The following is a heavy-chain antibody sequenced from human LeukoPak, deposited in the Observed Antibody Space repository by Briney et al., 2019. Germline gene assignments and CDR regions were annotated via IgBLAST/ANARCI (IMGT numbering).Heavy chain of an antibody. CDR2: IYYTGST. D-gene: IGHD6-13*01. CDR1: GGSISSYY. V-gene: IGHV4-59*01. Sequence: PSETLSLTCTVSGGSISSYYWSWIRQPPGKGLEWIGYIYYTGSTNYNPSLKSRVTISVDTSKNQFSLRLSSVTAADTAAYYCAGSSSWYSPAYNWGRGTLVTVSS. CDR3: AGSSSWYSPAYN. J-gene: IGHJ4*02.